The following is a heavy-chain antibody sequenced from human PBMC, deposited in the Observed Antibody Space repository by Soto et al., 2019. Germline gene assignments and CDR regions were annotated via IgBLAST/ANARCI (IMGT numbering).Heavy chain of an antibody. CDR1: GGSINSGGYY. CDR3: ARATKVGTVVPAYYFDY. CDR2: IYNSGST. J-gene: IGHJ4*02. Sequence: SETLSLTCTVSGGSINSGGYYWSWIRQHPGKGLEWIGYIYNSGSTNYNPSLKSRVTISVDTSKNQFSLKLSSVTAADTAVYYCARATKVGTVVPAYYFDYWGQGTLVTVSS. D-gene: IGHD2-15*01. V-gene: IGHV4-61*08.